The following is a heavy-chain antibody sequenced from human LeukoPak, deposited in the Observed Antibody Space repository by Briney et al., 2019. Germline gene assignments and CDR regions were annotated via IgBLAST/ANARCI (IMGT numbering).Heavy chain of an antibody. J-gene: IGHJ6*02. Sequence: GGSLRLSCAASGFSISAYWMTWVRQAPGKGLEWVANINQGGSEKYAVDSVKGRFTISRDNAKNSLYLQMDSLRAEDTAVYYCARDLVVVGSYFYYGMDVWGQGTTVTVSS. D-gene: IGHD2-21*01. V-gene: IGHV3-7*01. CDR3: ARDLVVVGSYFYYGMDV. CDR1: GFSISAYW. CDR2: INQGGSEK.